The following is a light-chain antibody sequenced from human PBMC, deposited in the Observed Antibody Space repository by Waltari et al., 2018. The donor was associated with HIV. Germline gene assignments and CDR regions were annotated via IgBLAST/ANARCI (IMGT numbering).Light chain of an antibody. CDR1: NIGSKS. J-gene: IGLJ3*02. CDR3: QSFDSRLSLWV. CDR2: DDS. Sequence: SYVLTQPPSVSVAPGKTARITCGGNNIGSKSVHWYQQKPGQAPVLVIYDDSDRPSGIPERFSGSNSGNTATLTISRVEAGDEADYYCQSFDSRLSLWVFGGGTKLTVL. V-gene: IGLV3-21*01.